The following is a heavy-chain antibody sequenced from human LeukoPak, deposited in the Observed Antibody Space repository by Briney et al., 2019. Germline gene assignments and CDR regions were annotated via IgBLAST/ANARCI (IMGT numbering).Heavy chain of an antibody. CDR3: VTIRYYYYYMDV. CDR2: IYYSGST. V-gene: IGHV4-39*07. J-gene: IGHJ6*03. Sequence: SETLSLTCTVSGGSISSSSYYWGWIRQPPGKGLEWIGSIYYSGSTHYNPSLKSRVTISVDTSKNQFSLKLSSVTAADTAVYYCVTIRYYYYYMDVWGKGATVTVCS. D-gene: IGHD3-16*01. CDR1: GGSISSSSYY.